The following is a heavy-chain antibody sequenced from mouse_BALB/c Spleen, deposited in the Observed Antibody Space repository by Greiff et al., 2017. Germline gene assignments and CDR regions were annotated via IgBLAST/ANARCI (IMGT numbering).Heavy chain of an antibody. J-gene: IGHJ2*01. CDR2: ISTYYGNT. CDR1: SYTFTDYA. V-gene: IGHV1-67*01. D-gene: IGHD1-2*01. CDR3: ARGHGYVIFDY. Sequence: QVQLQQSGPELVRHGVSVKISCKGSSYTFTDYAMHWVKQSHAKSLEWIGVISTYYGNTNYNQKFKGKATMTVDKSSSTAYMELARLTSEDSAVYYCARGHGYVIFDYWGQGTTLTVSS.